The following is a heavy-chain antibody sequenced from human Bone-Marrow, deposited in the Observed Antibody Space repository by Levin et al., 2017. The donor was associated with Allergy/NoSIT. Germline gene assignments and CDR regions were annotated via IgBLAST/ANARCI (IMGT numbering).Heavy chain of an antibody. CDR1: GGSISTSSYY. Sequence: SETLSLTCTVSGGSISTSSYYWGWIRQPPGKGLEWIGNIYYSGSTYYTPSLRSRVTISVDTSKNQFSLRVSSVTAADTAAYYCARDEMVHEIQYYYGVDVWGQGPTVTVSS. V-gene: IGHV4-39*07. J-gene: IGHJ6*02. D-gene: IGHD2-8*01. CDR2: IYYSGST. CDR3: ARDEMVHEIQYYYGVDV.